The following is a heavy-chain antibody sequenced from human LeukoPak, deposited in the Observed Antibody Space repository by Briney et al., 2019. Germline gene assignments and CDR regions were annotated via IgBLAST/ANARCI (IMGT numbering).Heavy chain of an antibody. CDR1: GGSISSGSYY. D-gene: IGHD3-9*01. Sequence: SQTLSLTCTVSGGSISSGSYYWSWIRQPAGKGLEWIGRIYTSGSTNYNPSLKSRVTISVDTSKNQFSLKLSSVTAADTAVYYCARLVRRTYYDILTGLNKYDAFDIWGQGTMVTVSS. CDR2: IYTSGST. V-gene: IGHV4-61*02. CDR3: ARLVRRTYYDILTGLNKYDAFDI. J-gene: IGHJ3*02.